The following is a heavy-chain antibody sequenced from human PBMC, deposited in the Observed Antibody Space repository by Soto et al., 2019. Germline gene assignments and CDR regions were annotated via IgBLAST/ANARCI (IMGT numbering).Heavy chain of an antibody. V-gene: IGHV1-69*01. CDR1: GGTFSSYA. D-gene: IGHD3-10*01. J-gene: IGHJ4*02. CDR3: ARDRSDYYGSGCYKEGFDY. CDR2: IIPIFGTA. Sequence: QVQLVQSGAEVKKPGSSVKVSCKASGGTFSSYAISWVRQAPGQGLEWMGGIIPIFGTANYAQKFQGRVTITADESTSTAYMELSSLRSEDTAVDYCARDRSDYYGSGCYKEGFDYWGQGTLVTVSS.